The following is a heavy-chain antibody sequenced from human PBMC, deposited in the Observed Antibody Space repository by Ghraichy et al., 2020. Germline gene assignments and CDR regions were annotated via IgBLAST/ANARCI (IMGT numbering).Heavy chain of an antibody. D-gene: IGHD4-23*01. CDR2: ITSSGRTI. V-gene: IGHV3-48*02. CDR3: ARGSRVVRFYYYDGMDV. J-gene: IGHJ6*02. CDR1: GFAFGSYS. Sequence: GGSLKLSCVGSGFAFGSYSMNWVRQSPGKGLEWVSYITSSGRTIFYADSVKGRFTISGDNAQNSLFLQMTSLTDEDTAVYYCARGSRVVRFYYYDGMDVWGQGTTVTVSS.